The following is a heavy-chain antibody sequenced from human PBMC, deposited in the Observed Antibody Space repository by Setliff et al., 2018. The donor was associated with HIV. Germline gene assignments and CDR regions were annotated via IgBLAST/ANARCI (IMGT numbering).Heavy chain of an antibody. CDR2: ISASGINT. CDR3: AGVPVSNYYYYMDV. V-gene: IGHV1-18*01. J-gene: IGHJ6*03. Sequence: ASVKVSCKASGYTFINYHITWVRQAPGQGLEWVGSISASGINTNYTQGRVTMTTDISTSTAYMELRSLRSADSAVYYCAGVPVSNYYYYMDVWGKGTTVTVSS. CDR1: GYTFINYH.